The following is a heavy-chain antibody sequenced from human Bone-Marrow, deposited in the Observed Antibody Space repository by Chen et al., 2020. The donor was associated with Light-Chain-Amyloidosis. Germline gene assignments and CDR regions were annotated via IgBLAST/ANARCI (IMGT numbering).Heavy chain of an antibody. Sequence: EVQLVESGGRVVRPGGYLRLSCAASGFTCDDYGMSWVRQAPGKGLEWVSGINWNGGRTGYADLVKGRFTISRDNAKNSLDLQMNTLSPEDTALYYCAREAGVGITYYFDLWGPGTLVTVSS. D-gene: IGHD3-3*01. CDR2: INWNGGRT. CDR3: AREAGVGITYYFDL. CDR1: GFTCDDYG. V-gene: IGHV3-20*04. J-gene: IGHJ2*01.